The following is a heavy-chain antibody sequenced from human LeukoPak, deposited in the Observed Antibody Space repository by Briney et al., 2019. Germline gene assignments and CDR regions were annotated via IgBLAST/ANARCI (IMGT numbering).Heavy chain of an antibody. V-gene: IGHV1-69*13. D-gene: IGHD1-26*01. CDR1: GGTFSSYA. Sequence: ASVKVSCKASGGTFSSYAISWVRQAPGQGLEWMGGIIPIFGTANYAQKFQGRVTITADESTSTAYMELSSLRSEDTAVYYCARDHWELSYYFDYWGQGTLVTVSS. CDR3: ARDHWELSYYFDY. J-gene: IGHJ4*02. CDR2: IIPIFGTA.